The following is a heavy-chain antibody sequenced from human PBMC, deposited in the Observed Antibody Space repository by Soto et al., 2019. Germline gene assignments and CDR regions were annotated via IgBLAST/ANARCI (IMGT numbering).Heavy chain of an antibody. D-gene: IGHD3-10*01. CDR2: IYYRGNT. CDR3: ARALSGSYFVLED. CDR1: GDSINSYDYY. J-gene: IGHJ4*02. V-gene: IGHV4-39*01. Sequence: SETLSLTCSVSGDSINSYDYYWGWIRQPPGKGLEWIGSIYYRGNTYYNPSLKTRVTISLDKSKSQFSLKLNSVTAADSAVYFCARALSGSYFVLEDWGQGALVTVSS.